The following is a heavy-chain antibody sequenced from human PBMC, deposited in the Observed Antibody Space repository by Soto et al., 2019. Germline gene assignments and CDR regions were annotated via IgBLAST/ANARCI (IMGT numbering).Heavy chain of an antibody. J-gene: IGHJ4*02. CDR1: GGSLSGATYC. CDR2: IFPSGTT. Sequence: SETLSLTCVVSGGSLSGATYCWNWIRQPPGKGLEWIGYIFPSGTTYYNPSLKSRVTISIDVSKNQFSLSLRSLTAADTAVYYCARSREFDYWSQGTLVTVSS. V-gene: IGHV4-30-2*01. CDR3: ARSREFDY.